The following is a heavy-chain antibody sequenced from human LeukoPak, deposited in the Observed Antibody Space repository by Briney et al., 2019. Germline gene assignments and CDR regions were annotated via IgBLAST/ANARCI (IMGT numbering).Heavy chain of an antibody. Sequence: SETLSLTCTVSGGSISSYYWSWIRQPAGKGLEWIGRIYTSGSTNYNPSLKSRVTMSADTSKNQFSLKLSSVTAADTAVYYCARVGDYGDYVDYWGQGTLVTVSS. CDR3: ARVGDYGDYVDY. D-gene: IGHD4-17*01. CDR2: IYTSGST. CDR1: GGSISSYY. J-gene: IGHJ4*02. V-gene: IGHV4-4*07.